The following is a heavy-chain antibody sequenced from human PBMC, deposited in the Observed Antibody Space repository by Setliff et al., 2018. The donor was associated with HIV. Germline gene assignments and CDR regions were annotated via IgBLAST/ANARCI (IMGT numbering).Heavy chain of an antibody. J-gene: IGHJ6*02. CDR2: IKQDGSEK. V-gene: IGHV3-7*04. D-gene: IGHD3-10*01. Sequence: GGSLRLSCAASGFTFSSYWMTWVRQAPGKGLEWVANIKQDGSEKYYVDSVKGRSTIFRDNAKKSLYLQMNSLRAEDTAVYYCARKLRPGHGVDVWGQGTTVTVSS. CDR1: GFTFSSYW. CDR3: ARKLRPGHGVDV.